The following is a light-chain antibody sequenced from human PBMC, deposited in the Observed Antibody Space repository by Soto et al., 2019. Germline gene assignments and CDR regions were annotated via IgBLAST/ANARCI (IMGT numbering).Light chain of an antibody. CDR3: QQYIRWPLT. Sequence: DIQMTESPSTLSASVGDRVTITCRASQGISSSLAWYQQEPGKAPKLLIYEASTLQSGVPSRFSGRGSGTDFTLTISGLQSEDFAVYYCQQYIRWPLTFGGGTKVDIK. CDR2: EAS. J-gene: IGKJ4*01. CDR1: QGISSS. V-gene: IGKV1-9*01.